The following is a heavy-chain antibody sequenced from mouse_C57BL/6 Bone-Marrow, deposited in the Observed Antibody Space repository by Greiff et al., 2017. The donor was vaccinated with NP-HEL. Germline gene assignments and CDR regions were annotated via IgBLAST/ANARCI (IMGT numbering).Heavy chain of an antibody. CDR1: GFTFSDYG. CDR3: ATYYYGNSHYAMDY. V-gene: IGHV5-17*01. D-gene: IGHD1-1*01. Sequence: EVKLVESGGGLVKPGGSLKLSCAASGFTFSDYGMHWVRQAPEKGLEWVAYISSGSSTIYYADTVKGRCTISRDNAKNTLVLQMTSLRSEDTAVYYCATYYYGNSHYAMDYWGQGTSVTVSS. CDR2: ISSGSSTI. J-gene: IGHJ4*01.